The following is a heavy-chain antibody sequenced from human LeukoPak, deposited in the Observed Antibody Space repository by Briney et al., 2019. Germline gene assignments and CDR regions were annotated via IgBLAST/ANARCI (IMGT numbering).Heavy chain of an antibody. CDR3: ARTAGRTFDY. CDR2: MNPNSGNT. D-gene: IGHD6-6*01. Sequence: ASVKVSCKASGYTFTNYDINWVRQAPGQGLEWMGWMNPNSGNTGYAQRFQGRVTMTRDTSISTAYMELSSLRSEDTAVYYCARTAGRTFDYWGQGTLVTVSS. CDR1: GYTFTNYD. J-gene: IGHJ4*02. V-gene: IGHV1-8*01.